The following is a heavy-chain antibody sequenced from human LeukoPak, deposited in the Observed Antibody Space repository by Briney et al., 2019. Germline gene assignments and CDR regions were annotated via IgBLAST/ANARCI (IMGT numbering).Heavy chain of an antibody. J-gene: IGHJ4*02. CDR1: AHTISSGDNS. D-gene: IGHD3-10*01. CDR2: IYSSGSN. Sequence: SQTLSLTCTVPAHTISSGDNSWSWIRQPPGKGLDWPGYIYSSGSNFYKPYHKGRAAVSVDTNNNQFFLRLSTVTAADPADNYCDRGHPGLGGAGSCFDYWDQGTLVTVSS. V-gene: IGHV4-30-4*01. CDR3: DRGHPGLGGAGSCFDY.